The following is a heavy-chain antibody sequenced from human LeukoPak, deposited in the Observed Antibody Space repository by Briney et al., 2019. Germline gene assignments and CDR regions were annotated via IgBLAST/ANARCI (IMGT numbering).Heavy chain of an antibody. CDR3: ARHDGSLDNWLDP. Sequence: SETLSLTCTVSGGSISSSSYYWGWIRQPPGKGLEWIGSRHYTGSTYYNPSLKSRVTISVDTSKNQLSLKLNSVTAADTAVYYCARHDGSLDNWLDPWDQGTLVTVSS. CDR1: GGSISSSSYY. CDR2: RHYTGST. J-gene: IGHJ5*02. D-gene: IGHD3-10*01. V-gene: IGHV4-39*01.